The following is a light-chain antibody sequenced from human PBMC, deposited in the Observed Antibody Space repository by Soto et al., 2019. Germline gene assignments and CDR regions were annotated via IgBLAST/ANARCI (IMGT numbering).Light chain of an antibody. J-gene: IGLJ2*01. CDR3: ATWDDSLSGVV. CDR2: RND. V-gene: IGLV1-47*01. CDR1: NSNIGDNY. Sequence: QSVVTQPPSASGTPGQMVSISCSGSNSNIGDNYVYWYQLLPGTAPKLLIYRNDQWPSGVPDRFSGSKSGSSASLAISGLRSVDEADYYCATWDDSLSGVVFGGGTKLTVL.